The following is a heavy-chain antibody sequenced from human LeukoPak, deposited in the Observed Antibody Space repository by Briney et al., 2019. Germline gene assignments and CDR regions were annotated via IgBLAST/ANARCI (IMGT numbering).Heavy chain of an antibody. CDR2: IYHSGST. CDR1: GGSISSSNW. CDR3: ARKYGHSYGAYFDY. Sequence: SGTLSLTCAVSGGSISSSNWWSWVRQPPGKGLEWIGEIYHSGSTNYNPSLKSRVTISVDKSKNQFSLKLSSVTAADTAVYYCARKYGHSYGAYFDYWGQGTLVTASS. D-gene: IGHD5-18*01. V-gene: IGHV4-4*02. J-gene: IGHJ4*02.